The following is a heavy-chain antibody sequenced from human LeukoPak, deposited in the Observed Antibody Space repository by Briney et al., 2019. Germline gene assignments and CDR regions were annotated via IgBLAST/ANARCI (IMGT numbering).Heavy chain of an antibody. CDR1: GFTFSSYA. CDR3: ARAPHGYYFDY. Sequence: GGSLRLSCAASGFTFSSYAMSWVRQAPGKGLGWVSYISTSAITIYYADSVKGRFIISRDNAKNSLYLQMNSLRAEDTAVYYCARAPHGYYFDYWGQGTLVTVSS. CDR2: ISTSAITI. D-gene: IGHD5-24*01. J-gene: IGHJ4*02. V-gene: IGHV3-48*03.